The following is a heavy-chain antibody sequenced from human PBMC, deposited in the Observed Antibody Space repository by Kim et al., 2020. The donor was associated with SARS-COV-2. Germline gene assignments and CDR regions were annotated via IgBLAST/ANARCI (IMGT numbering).Heavy chain of an antibody. Sequence: LKSRVTISVDTSKNQFSLKLSSVTAADTAVYYCARAGIVATNWHYYGMDVWGQGTTVTVSS. V-gene: IGHV4-34*01. J-gene: IGHJ6*02. D-gene: IGHD5-12*01. CDR3: ARAGIVATNWHYYGMDV.